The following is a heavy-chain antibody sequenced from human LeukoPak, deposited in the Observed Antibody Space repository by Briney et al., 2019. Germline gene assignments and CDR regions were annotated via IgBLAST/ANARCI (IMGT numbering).Heavy chain of an antibody. D-gene: IGHD4-23*01. CDR1: GFTFSNHA. V-gene: IGHV3-23*01. CDR3: TTRYGGTLDAFDI. CDR2: ISGSGEST. Sequence: GGSLRLSCAASGFTFSNHAMTWVRQAPGKGLEWVSGISGSGESTNHADSVKGRFTISRDNSKNTLYLQMNSLKTEDTAVYYCTTRYGGTLDAFDIWGQGTMVTVSS. J-gene: IGHJ3*02.